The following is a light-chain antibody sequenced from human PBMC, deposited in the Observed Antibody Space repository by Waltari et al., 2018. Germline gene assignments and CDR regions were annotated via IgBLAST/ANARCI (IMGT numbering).Light chain of an antibody. CDR3: QHGYRTPYS. V-gene: IGKV1-6*01. Sequence: IQMTQSPSPLSASVGHRVTTSCQASQGISNNLGWYQQKPGKVPKLLIYLASTLQSGVPSRFSGSGSGTDFTLTISSLQPEDVATYYCQHGYRTPYSFGQGTKVEIK. CDR2: LAS. J-gene: IGKJ2*03. CDR1: QGISNN.